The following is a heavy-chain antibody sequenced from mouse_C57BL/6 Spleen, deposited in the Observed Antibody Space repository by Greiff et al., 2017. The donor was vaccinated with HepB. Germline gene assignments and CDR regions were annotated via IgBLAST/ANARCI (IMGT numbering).Heavy chain of an antibody. V-gene: IGHV1-82*01. J-gene: IGHJ2*01. CDR2: IYPGDGDT. Sequence: QVQLQQSGPELVKPGASVKISCKASGYAFSSSWMNWVKQRPGKGLEWIGRIYPGDGDTNYNGKFKGKATLTADKSSSTAYMQLSSLTSEDSAVYFCARWGDYDGVRDFDYWGQGTTLTVSS. CDR1: GYAFSSSW. D-gene: IGHD2-4*01. CDR3: ARWGDYDGVRDFDY.